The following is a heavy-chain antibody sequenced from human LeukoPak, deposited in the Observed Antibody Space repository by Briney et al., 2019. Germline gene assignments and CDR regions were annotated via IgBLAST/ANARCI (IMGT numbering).Heavy chain of an antibody. J-gene: IGHJ4*02. D-gene: IGHD2/OR15-2a*01. CDR3: AKLDSEKRIKGDFDY. CDR2: ISWDGGST. Sequence: GGSLRLSCAASGFTFDDYAMHWVRHAPGKGLEWVSLISWDGGSTYYADSVKGRFTISRDNSKNSLYLQMNSLRAEDTALYYCAKLDSEKRIKGDFDYWGQGTLVTVSS. V-gene: IGHV3-43D*03. CDR1: GFTFDDYA.